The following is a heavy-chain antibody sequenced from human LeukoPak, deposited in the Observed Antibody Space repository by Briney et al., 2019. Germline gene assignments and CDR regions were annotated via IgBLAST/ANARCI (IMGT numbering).Heavy chain of an antibody. D-gene: IGHD2-21*02. CDR2: FDPEDGET. J-gene: IGHJ4*02. CDR1: GYTLTELS. CDR3: ATRQAYCGGDCYFDY. V-gene: IGHV1-24*01. Sequence: GASVKVSCKVSGYTLTELSMHWVRHAPGKGLEWMGGFDPEDGETIYAQKFQGRVTMTEDTSTDTAYMELSSLRSEDTAVYYCATRQAYCGGDCYFDYWGQGTLVTVSS.